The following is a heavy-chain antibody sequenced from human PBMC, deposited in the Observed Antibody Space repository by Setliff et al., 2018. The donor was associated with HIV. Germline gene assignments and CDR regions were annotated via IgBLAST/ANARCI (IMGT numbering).Heavy chain of an antibody. V-gene: IGHV4-59*08. CDR1: GGSISGYY. CDR3: ARHYQDYVFDN. J-gene: IGHJ4*02. CDR2: IYTSGST. D-gene: IGHD4-17*01. Sequence: SETLSLTCTVSGGSISGYYWSWIRQPPGKGLEWIGYIYTSGSTNYNPSLKNRVTISVDTSKNTFSLKLSSVAAADTAVYYCARHYQDYVFDNWGRGTLVTVSS.